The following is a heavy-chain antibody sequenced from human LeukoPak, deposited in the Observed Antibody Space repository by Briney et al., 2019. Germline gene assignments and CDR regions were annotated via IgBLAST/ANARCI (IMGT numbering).Heavy chain of an antibody. V-gene: IGHV6-1*01. J-gene: IGHJ6*02. CDR2: TYYRSKWYY. CDR1: GDSVSSISVA. Sequence: SQTLSLTCAISGDSVSSISVAWNWIRQSPSRGLEWLGRTYYRSKWYYEYAVSVKSRINISPDTSKNQFSLQLTSVTPEGTAVYYCSLARSEYHYGTHVWGQGPTVTVSS. CDR3: SLARSEYHYGTHV.